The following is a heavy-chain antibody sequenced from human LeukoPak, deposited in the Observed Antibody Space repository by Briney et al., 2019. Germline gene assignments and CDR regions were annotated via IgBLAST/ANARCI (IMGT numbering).Heavy chain of an antibody. D-gene: IGHD3-16*01. V-gene: IGHV4-34*01. CDR1: GGSFSGYY. Sequence: SETLSLTCAVYGGSFSGYYWSWIGQPPGKGLEWIGEINHSGSTNYNPSLKSRVTISVDTSKNQFSLKLSSVTAAGTAVYYCARRPPWGSRGSYGMDVWGQGTTVTVSS. CDR3: ARRPPWGSRGSYGMDV. J-gene: IGHJ6*02. CDR2: INHSGST.